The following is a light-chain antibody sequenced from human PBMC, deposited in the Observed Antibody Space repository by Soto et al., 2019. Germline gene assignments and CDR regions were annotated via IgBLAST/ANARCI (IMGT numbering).Light chain of an antibody. CDR2: LEGSGSY. CDR1: SGHSSYI. J-gene: IGLJ3*02. Sequence: QPVLTQSSSASASLGSSVKLTCTLSSGHSSYIISWHQQQPGKAPRYLMKLEGSGSYNKGSGVPDSFSCSSSGAERSLTISYHHVEDDADYCCATWDSNTWVFGGGTKLTVL. V-gene: IGLV4-60*02. CDR3: ATWDSNTWV.